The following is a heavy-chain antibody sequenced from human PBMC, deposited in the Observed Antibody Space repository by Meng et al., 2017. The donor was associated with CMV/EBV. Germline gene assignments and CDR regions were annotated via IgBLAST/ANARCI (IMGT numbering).Heavy chain of an antibody. V-gene: IGHV1-24*01. CDR1: GYTLTELS. CDR2: FDPEDGET. D-gene: IGHD1-26*01. J-gene: IGHJ3*02. CDR3: ASTVPLLRKWELQGGDAFDI. Sequence: ASVKVSCKVSGYTLTELSMHWVRQAPGKGLEWMGGFDPEDGETIYAQKFQGRVTMTEDTSTDTAYMELSSLRSEDTAVYYCASTVPLLRKWELQGGDAFDIWGQGTMVTRLL.